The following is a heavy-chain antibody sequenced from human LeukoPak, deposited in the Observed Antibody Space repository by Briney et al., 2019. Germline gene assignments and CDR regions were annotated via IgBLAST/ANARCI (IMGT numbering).Heavy chain of an antibody. CDR3: ARVLSGRGSLYSYYYYMDV. CDR2: IYSGGRT. J-gene: IGHJ6*03. D-gene: IGHD3-10*01. CDR1: GFTVSSNY. V-gene: IGHV3-53*01. Sequence: GGSLRLSCAASGFTVSSNYMSWVRQAPGKGLEWVSVIYSGGRTYYGDSVKGRFTFSRDNSKNTLYLQMNSLRAEDTAVYYCARVLSGRGSLYSYYYYMDVWGKGTTVTISS.